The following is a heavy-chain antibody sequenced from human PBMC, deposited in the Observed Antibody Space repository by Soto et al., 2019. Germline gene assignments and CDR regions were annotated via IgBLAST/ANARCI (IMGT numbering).Heavy chain of an antibody. CDR2: MFHSGTT. J-gene: IGHJ4*02. V-gene: IGHV4-4*02. CDR1: GVSITSSHW. Sequence: QVQLQESGPGLVKPSGTLSLTCAVSGVSITSSHWWSWVRQPPGKGLEWIGEMFHSGTTNYNPSLKSRVTISVDKSNNQFSLKVTSVTAADTAVYYCARGSESYDSWGQGTLVTVSA. CDR3: ARGSESYDS.